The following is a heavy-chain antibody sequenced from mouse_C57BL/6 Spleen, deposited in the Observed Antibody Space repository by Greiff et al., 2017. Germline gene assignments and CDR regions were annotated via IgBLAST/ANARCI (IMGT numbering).Heavy chain of an antibody. CDR1: GYTFTDYN. V-gene: IGHV1-18*01. J-gene: IGHJ2*01. D-gene: IGHD1-1*01. CDR2: INPNNGGT. Sequence: VQLQQSGPELVKPGASVKIPCKASGYTFTDYNMDWVKQSHGKSLEWIGDINPNNGGTIYNQKFKGKATLTVDKSSSTAYMELRSLTSEDTAVYYCARDGENYYGSSYHYFDYWGQGTTRTVSS. CDR3: ARDGENYYGSSYHYFDY.